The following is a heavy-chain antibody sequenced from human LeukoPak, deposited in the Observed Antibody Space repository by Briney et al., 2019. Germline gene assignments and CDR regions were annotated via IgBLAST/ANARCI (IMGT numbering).Heavy chain of an antibody. CDR2: ISYTGSP. J-gene: IGHJ3*02. Sequence: KTLQTLSLTCTVSGVSISSGDHNWSWIRQHPGKGLEWIGYISYTGSPDYNPSLRSRLTISLDTSQNQFSLRLSSVTAADTAVYYCARLDYGDYEAFDIWGQGTMVTVSS. CDR1: GVSISSGDHN. V-gene: IGHV4-31*03. CDR3: ARLDYGDYEAFDI. D-gene: IGHD4-17*01.